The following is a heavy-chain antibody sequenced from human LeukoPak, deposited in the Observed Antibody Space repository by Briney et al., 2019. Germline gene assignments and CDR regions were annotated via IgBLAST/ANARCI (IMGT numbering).Heavy chain of an antibody. V-gene: IGHV3-74*01. J-gene: IGHJ4*02. CDR3: ARLRGYYDSSDH. Sequence: PGGSLRLSCAGSGFXFSAYWIHWVRQLPGKGLVWVSRINSDGSSISYADSVKGRFTISRDNAKNTLYLQMNSLRLEDTAVYYCARLRGYYDSSDHWGQGTLVTVSS. CDR1: GFXFSAYW. D-gene: IGHD3-22*01. CDR2: INSDGSSI.